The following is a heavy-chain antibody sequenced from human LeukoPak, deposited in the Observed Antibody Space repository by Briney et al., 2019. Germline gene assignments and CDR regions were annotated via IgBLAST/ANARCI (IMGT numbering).Heavy chain of an antibody. D-gene: IGHD2-15*01. CDR1: GGTFSSYA. J-gene: IGHJ4*02. CDR3: ARGVMAAPQTFDY. CDR2: IIPIFGTA. V-gene: IGHV1-69*13. Sequence: SVKVSCKASGGTFSSYAISWVRQAPGQGLEWMGGIIPIFGTANYAQKFQGRVTITADESTSTAYMELSSLRSEDTAVYYCARGVMAAPQTFDYWGQGTLVTVSS.